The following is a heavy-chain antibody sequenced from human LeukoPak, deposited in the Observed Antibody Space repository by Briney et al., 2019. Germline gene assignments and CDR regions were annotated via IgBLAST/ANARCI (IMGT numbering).Heavy chain of an antibody. D-gene: IGHD3-22*01. V-gene: IGHV1-18*01. J-gene: IGHJ6*03. CDR1: GYTFTSYG. CDR3: ARVRNYYDSSGRYYYCYYMDV. Sequence: ASVKVSCKASGYTFTSYGISWVRQAPGQGLEWMGWISAYNGNTNYAQKLQGRVTMTTDASTSTAYMELRSLRSDDTAVYYCARVRNYYDSSGRYYYCYYMDVWGKGTTVTISS. CDR2: ISAYNGNT.